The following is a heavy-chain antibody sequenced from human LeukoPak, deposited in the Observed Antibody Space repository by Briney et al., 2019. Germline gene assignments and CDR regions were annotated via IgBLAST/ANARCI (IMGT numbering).Heavy chain of an antibody. CDR3: ARDDYGEENGY. CDR1: GFTFSDYY. D-gene: IGHD4-17*01. V-gene: IGHV3-11*01. CDR2: ISSSGGTI. J-gene: IGHJ4*02. Sequence: GGSLRLSCAASGFTFSDYYMSRIRQAPGKGLEWVSYISSSGGTIYFADSVKDRFTISRDNAKNSLYLQMNSLRAEDTAVYYCARDDYGEENGYWGQGTLVTVSS.